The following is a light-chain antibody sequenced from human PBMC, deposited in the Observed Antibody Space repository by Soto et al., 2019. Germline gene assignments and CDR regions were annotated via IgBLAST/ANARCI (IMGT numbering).Light chain of an antibody. CDR3: QQANSFPFT. CDR1: QIFGSW. V-gene: IGKV1-12*02. Sequence: DIQMTQSPSSVSASIGDRVTITCRASQIFGSWLACYQQKPGKAPTLLIYAAFSLQSGVPSRFSGSGSGTDFTLTITILQAEDSATNQCQQANSFPFTFGPGTKVHIK. CDR2: AAF. J-gene: IGKJ3*01.